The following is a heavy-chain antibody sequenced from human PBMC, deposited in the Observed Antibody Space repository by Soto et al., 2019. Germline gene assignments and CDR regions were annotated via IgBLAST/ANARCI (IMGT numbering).Heavy chain of an antibody. CDR1: GYDFPSFW. V-gene: IGHV5-51*01. D-gene: IGHD2-2*01. Sequence: RGESLKISCKTFGYDFPSFWIAWVRQLPGKGLEWMGIIYPDDSDTRYSPSFQGQVTISVDKSDSTAYLQWSSLKASDTAIYYCARRGKEFTRSFWFDPWGQGTLVTVSS. CDR2: IYPDDSDT. CDR3: ARRGKEFTRSFWFDP. J-gene: IGHJ5*02.